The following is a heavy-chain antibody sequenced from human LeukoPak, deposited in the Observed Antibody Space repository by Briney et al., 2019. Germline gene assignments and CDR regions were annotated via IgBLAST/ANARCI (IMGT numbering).Heavy chain of an antibody. D-gene: IGHD3-22*01. CDR3: ARVLPRSYYYDSSGYPNWFDP. J-gene: IGHJ5*02. CDR2: VYYSGST. CDR1: GGSISGSF. V-gene: IGHV4-59*12. Sequence: SETLSLTCTVSGGSISGSFWSWIRQPPGKGLEWIGYVYYSGSTSYNPSLKSRVTISVDTSKNQFSLKLSSVTAADTAVYYCARVLPRSYYYDSSGYPNWFDPWGQGTLVTVSS.